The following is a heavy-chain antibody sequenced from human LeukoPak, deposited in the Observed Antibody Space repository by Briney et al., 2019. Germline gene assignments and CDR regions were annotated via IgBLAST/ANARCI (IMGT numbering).Heavy chain of an antibody. Sequence: ESLKISCKGSGYSFTSYWIGWVRQMPGKGLEWMGIIYPGDSDTRYSPSFQGQVTISADKSISTAYLQWSSLKASDTAMYYCARSDKIQLWLTAFDYWGQGTLVTVSS. CDR1: GYSFTSYW. J-gene: IGHJ4*02. CDR2: IYPGDSDT. D-gene: IGHD5-18*01. V-gene: IGHV5-51*01. CDR3: ARSDKIQLWLTAFDY.